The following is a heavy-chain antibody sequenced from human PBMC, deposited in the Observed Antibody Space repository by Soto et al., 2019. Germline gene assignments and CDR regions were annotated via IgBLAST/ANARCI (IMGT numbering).Heavy chain of an antibody. CDR3: ARDRYSSSWYGYYYYYMDV. D-gene: IGHD6-13*01. Sequence: GASVKVSCKASGYTFTSYYMHWVRQAPGQGLEWMGIINPSGGSTSYAQKFQGRVTMTRDTSTSTVYMELSSLRSEDTAVYYCARDRYSSSWYGYYYYYMDVWGKGTTVTVSS. CDR2: INPSGGST. V-gene: IGHV1-46*03. J-gene: IGHJ6*03. CDR1: GYTFTSYY.